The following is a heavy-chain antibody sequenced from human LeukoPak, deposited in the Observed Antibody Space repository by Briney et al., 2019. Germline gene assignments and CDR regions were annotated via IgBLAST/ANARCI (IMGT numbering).Heavy chain of an antibody. J-gene: IGHJ1*01. V-gene: IGHV4-59*08. CDR1: GDSIDPYS. CDR3: ARHQGPTVFNY. CDR2: ISHIGTI. D-gene: IGHD5/OR15-5a*01. Sequence: KPSETLSLTCTISGDSIDPYSWSWIRQPPGKGLEWIGYISHIGTIKYNTSLMSRVSMGLDKPNNEFSLSLRSVTATDTALYFCARHQGPTVFNYWGRGVPVIVSS.